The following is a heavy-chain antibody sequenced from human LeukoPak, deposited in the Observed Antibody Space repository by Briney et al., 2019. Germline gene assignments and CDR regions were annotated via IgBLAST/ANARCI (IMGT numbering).Heavy chain of an antibody. CDR3: AKFTRTLVRGALVN. CDR1: GFTFSSYG. J-gene: IGHJ4*02. CDR2: ISGSGGST. V-gene: IGHV3-23*01. D-gene: IGHD3-10*01. Sequence: GGSLRLSCAASGFTFSSYGMSWVRQAPGEGLEWVSAISGSGGSTYYADSVKGRFTISRDNSKNTLYLQMNSLRAEDTAVYYCAKFTRTLVRGALVNWGQGTLVTVSS.